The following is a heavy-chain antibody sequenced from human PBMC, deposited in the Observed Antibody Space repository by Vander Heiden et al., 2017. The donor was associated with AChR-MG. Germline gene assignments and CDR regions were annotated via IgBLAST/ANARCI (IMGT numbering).Heavy chain of an antibody. CDR3: TRADTVVGAKYYFDY. CDR1: GFTFRASA. V-gene: IGHV3-49*04. Sequence: EVQVVESGGALVQPVRFLRLSCTGSGFTFRASAVTWVCQAPGMGLAWVSLIRRATFGRTIEYAASVGSRFTISRDGSENIAFLQMHSLKTEDTAVYYCTRADTVVGAKYYFDYWGQGALVTVSS. D-gene: IGHD5-18*01. J-gene: IGHJ4*02. CDR2: IRRATFGRTI.